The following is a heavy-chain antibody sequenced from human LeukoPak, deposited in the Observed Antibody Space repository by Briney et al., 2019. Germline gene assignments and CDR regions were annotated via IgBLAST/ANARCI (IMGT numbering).Heavy chain of an antibody. CDR1: GFTFSSYA. CDR2: IINNGGST. D-gene: IGHD3-10*01. V-gene: IGHV3-23*01. CDR3: ARPVTVSSPFDY. J-gene: IGHJ4*02. Sequence: PGGSLRLSCAASGFTFSSYAMSWVRQAPGKGLEWVSTIINNGGSTYYADSVKGRFTISRDNSKNTLYLQMNSLRAEDTAVYYCARPVTVSSPFDYCSEATLVSVSS.